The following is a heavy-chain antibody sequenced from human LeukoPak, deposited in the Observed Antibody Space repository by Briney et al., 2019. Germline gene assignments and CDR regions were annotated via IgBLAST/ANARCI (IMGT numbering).Heavy chain of an antibody. D-gene: IGHD2-15*01. V-gene: IGHV3-23*01. J-gene: IGHJ5*02. CDR1: GFTFSSYA. CDR3: AKEPVGYCSGGSCHPATWFDP. CDR2: ISGSGGST. Sequence: GGSLRLSCAASGFTFSSYAMSWVRQAPGKGLEWVSAISGSGGSTCYADSVKGRFTISRDNSKNTLYLQMNSLRAEDTAVYYCAKEPVGYCSGGSCHPATWFDPWGQGTLVTVSS.